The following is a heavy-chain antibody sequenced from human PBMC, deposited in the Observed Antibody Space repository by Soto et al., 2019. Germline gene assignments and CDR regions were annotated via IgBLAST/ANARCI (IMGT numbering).Heavy chain of an antibody. CDR3: ATEYCSRTSGYALKDYFHYYMDF. J-gene: IGHJ6*03. V-gene: IGHV1-69*08. CDR2: IIPILGIV. CDR1: GDTFNSYS. D-gene: IGHD2-2*01. Sequence: QVQLVQSGAEVKKPGSSVKVSCKTSGDTFNSYSITWVRQAPGRGLEWMGRIIPILGIVNYAQKFQGRVTSTADKFTNTAYMELSSLRSEDTAVYYCATEYCSRTSGYALKDYFHYYMDFWGKGTTVTVSS.